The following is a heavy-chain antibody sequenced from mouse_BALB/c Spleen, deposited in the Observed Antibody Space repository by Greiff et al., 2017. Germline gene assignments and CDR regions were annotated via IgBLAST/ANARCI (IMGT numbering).Heavy chain of an antibody. V-gene: IGHV5-6-4*01. CDR1: GFTFSSYT. Sequence: EVQLVESGGGLVKPGGSLKLSCAASGFTFSSYTMSWVRQTPEKRLEWVATISSGDSYTYYPDSVKGRFTISRDKAKNTLYLQMSSLKPEDTAMYYCTREGYYGNSWFADWGQGTMVTVSA. J-gene: IGHJ3*01. D-gene: IGHD2-1*01. CDR3: TREGYYGNSWFAD. CDR2: ISSGDSYT.